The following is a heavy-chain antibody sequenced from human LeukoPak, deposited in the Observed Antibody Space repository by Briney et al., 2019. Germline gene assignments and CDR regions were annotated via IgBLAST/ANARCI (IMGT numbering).Heavy chain of an antibody. CDR2: INHSGST. V-gene: IGHV4-34*01. CDR3: ARAHSYCSGGSCPMPYFDY. CDR1: GGSFSGYY. D-gene: IGHD2-15*01. Sequence: SETLSLTCAVYGGSFSGYYWSWIRQPPGKGPEWIGEINHSGSTNYNPSLKSRVTISVDTSKNQFSLELSSVTAADTAVYYCARAHSYCSGGSCPMPYFDYWGQGTLVTVSS. J-gene: IGHJ4*02.